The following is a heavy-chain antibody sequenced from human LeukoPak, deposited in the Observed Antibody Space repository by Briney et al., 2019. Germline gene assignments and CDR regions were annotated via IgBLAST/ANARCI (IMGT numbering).Heavy chain of an antibody. CDR3: TRHAYSSGAPS. V-gene: IGHV3-73*01. CDR2: IRSKANSYAT. CDR1: GFTFSASA. D-gene: IGHD6-19*01. J-gene: IGHJ4*02. Sequence: PGGSLRLSCAASGFTFSASAMHWVRQASGKGLEWVGPIRSKANSYATAYAASVKGRFTISRDDSKNTACLQMNSLKTEDTAVYYCTRHAYSSGAPSGGQGTLVIFSS.